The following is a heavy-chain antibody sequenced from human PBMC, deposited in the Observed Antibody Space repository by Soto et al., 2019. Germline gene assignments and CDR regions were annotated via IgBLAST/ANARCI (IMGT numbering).Heavy chain of an antibody. CDR2: ISYDGTNK. J-gene: IGHJ4*02. CDR3: AKSLGQRCSGGNCYCSFDF. V-gene: IGHV3-30*18. CDR1: GFTFSRYG. D-gene: IGHD2-15*01. Sequence: QGHLVESGGGVVQPGRSLRLSCAASGFTFSRYGMHWVRQAPGKGLEWVALISYDGTNKYHADSVKGRFTISRDNSKNTQYLQMSSLSAEDTALHYCAKSLGQRCSGGNCYCSFDFRGQGTLVTVPS.